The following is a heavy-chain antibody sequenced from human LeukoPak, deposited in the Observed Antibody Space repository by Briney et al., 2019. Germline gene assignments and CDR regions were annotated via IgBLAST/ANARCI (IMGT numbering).Heavy chain of an antibody. CDR3: ARNSLYYFDY. Sequence: SETLSLTCSVSGGSISGYYWSWIRQPAGKGLEWIGRIYPSGSPNYNPSLKSRVSMSVDTSKNQFSLILTSVTAADTAVYYCARNSLYYFDYWGQGTLVPVSS. CDR2: IYPSGSP. D-gene: IGHD3-16*01. CDR1: GGSISGYY. J-gene: IGHJ4*02. V-gene: IGHV4-4*07.